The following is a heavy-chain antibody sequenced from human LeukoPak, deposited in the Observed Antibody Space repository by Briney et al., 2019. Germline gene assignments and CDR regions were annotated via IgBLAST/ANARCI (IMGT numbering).Heavy chain of an antibody. Sequence: ASVKVSCKASGYTFTDYYMHWVRQAPGQGLEWMGWINPNSGGTNYAQKFQGRVTMTRDTSISTAYVELSRLRSDDTAVYYCARDQGIVVVPAAISYWGQGTLVTVSS. CDR2: INPNSGGT. J-gene: IGHJ4*02. CDR1: GYTFTDYY. CDR3: ARDQGIVVVPAAISY. V-gene: IGHV1-2*02. D-gene: IGHD2-2*02.